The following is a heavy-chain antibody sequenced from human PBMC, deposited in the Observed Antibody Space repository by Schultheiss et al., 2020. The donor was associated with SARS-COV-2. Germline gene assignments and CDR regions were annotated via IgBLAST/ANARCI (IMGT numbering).Heavy chain of an antibody. D-gene: IGHD3-22*01. V-gene: IGHV3-23*01. Sequence: GGSLRLSCAASGFTFSSYGMHWVRQAPGKGLEWVSAISGSGGSTYYADSVKGRFTISRDDSKNTAYLQMNSLKTEDTAVYYCTTPTDYYDSSGYARYYYYGMDVWGQGTTVTVSS. CDR3: TTPTDYYDSSGYARYYYYGMDV. J-gene: IGHJ6*02. CDR1: GFTFSSYG. CDR2: ISGSGGST.